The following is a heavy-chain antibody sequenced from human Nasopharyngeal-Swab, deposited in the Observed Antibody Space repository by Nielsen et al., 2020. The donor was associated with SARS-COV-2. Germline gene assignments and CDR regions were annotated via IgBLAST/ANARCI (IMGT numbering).Heavy chain of an antibody. V-gene: IGHV3-48*02. J-gene: IGHJ4*02. D-gene: IGHD6-19*01. CDR3: ARERGAIAVAGNFDY. CDR2: ISTSSTTI. CDR1: GFTFSSYT. Sequence: GGSLRLSCAASGFTFSSYTMNWVRQAPGKGLEWVSYISTSSTTIYYADSVKGRFTISRDNAKNSLYLQMNSLRDEDTAVYYCARERGAIAVAGNFDYWGQGTLVTVSS.